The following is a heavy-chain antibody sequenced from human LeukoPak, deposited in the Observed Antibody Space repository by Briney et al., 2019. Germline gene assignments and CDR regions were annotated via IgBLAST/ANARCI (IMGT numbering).Heavy chain of an antibody. Sequence: PGGSLRLSCAASGFTFSSYAMSWVRQRPGKGLGRVSGISTSGGSTSYADAVKGRLTISRDNPRNTLYMQMNSLRAEDTAVYYCAIMHRYYDGSGYWGQWGQGTPVTVSS. CDR1: GFTFSSYA. CDR2: ISTSGGST. D-gene: IGHD3-22*01. V-gene: IGHV3-23*01. J-gene: IGHJ4*02. CDR3: AIMHRYYDGSGYWGQ.